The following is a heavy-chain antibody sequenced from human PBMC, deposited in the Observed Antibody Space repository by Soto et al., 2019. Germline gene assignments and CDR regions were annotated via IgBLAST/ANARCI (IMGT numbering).Heavy chain of an antibody. CDR2: MTPNSGNT. V-gene: IGHV1-8*01. J-gene: IGHJ5*02. CDR3: ARNPYGSGLFDP. CDR1: GYNFIDYD. D-gene: IGHD6-19*01. Sequence: QVHLVQAGAEVKKPGASVKVSCKASGYNFIDYDINWVRQSTGQGLEWMGWMTPNSGNTGYAQKFQGRVNLTRDTSRGAAYMELSSLKSEDTAVYYCARNPYGSGLFDPWGQGTLVTVSS.